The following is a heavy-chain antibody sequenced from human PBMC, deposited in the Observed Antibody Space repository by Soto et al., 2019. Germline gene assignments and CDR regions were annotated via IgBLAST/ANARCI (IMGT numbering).Heavy chain of an antibody. J-gene: IGHJ3*02. V-gene: IGHV1-69*01. Sequence: VKVCCAASGVPFSSYAISWVRQATRQGLEWMGGIIPIFGTANYAQKFQGRVTITADESTSTAYMELSSLRSEDTAVYYCARDSITMIVVVGWAQGRAFDIWGQGTMVTVSS. CDR1: GVPFSSYA. CDR3: ARDSITMIVVVGWAQGRAFDI. D-gene: IGHD3-22*01. CDR2: IIPIFGTA.